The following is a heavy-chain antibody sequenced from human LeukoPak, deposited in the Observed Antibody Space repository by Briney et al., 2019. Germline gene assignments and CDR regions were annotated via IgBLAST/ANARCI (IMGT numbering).Heavy chain of an antibody. Sequence: ASVKVSCKASGYTFTGYYMHWVRQAPGQGLEWMGWINPNSGGTNYAQKFQGRVTMTRDTSISTAYMELSRLRSDDTAVYYCARRTTTVTTYSRFGVFDIWGQGTMVTVSS. CDR1: GYTFTGYY. D-gene: IGHD4-17*01. CDR2: INPNSGGT. J-gene: IGHJ3*02. CDR3: ARRTTTVTTYSRFGVFDI. V-gene: IGHV1-2*02.